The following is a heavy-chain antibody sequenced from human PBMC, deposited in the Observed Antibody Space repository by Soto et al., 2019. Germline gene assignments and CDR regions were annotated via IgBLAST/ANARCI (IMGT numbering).Heavy chain of an antibody. Sequence: ASVKVSCKVSGYFLTALSIHWVLQAPGKGLEWMGGFDREDGETIYAQKFQGRVTMTEDTSTDSAYMELSSLTSEDTAIYYCAHGEGIVKSIVYFDSWGQGTLVTVSS. CDR3: AHGEGIVKSIVYFDS. V-gene: IGHV1-24*01. CDR1: GYFLTALS. J-gene: IGHJ4*02. CDR2: FDREDGET. D-gene: IGHD1-26*01.